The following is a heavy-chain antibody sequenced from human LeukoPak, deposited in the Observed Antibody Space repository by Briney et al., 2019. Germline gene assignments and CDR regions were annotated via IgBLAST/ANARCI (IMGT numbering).Heavy chain of an antibody. J-gene: IGHJ4*02. D-gene: IGHD2-2*01. CDR2: IYYSGKT. CDR1: GGSISSSDYY. CDR3: ARLTIPAATR. V-gene: IGHV4-39*01. Sequence: PSETPSLTCTVSGGSISSSDYYWGWIRQPPGKGLEWIGSIYYSGKTYYNPSLKSRVTISVDTSKNQFSLRLTSVTAADTAVYYCARLTIPAATRWGQGTLVTVSS.